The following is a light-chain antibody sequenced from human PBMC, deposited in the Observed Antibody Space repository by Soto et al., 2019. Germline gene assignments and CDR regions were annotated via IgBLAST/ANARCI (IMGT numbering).Light chain of an antibody. V-gene: IGKV1-5*03. Sequence: DIQMTQSPSTLSASVGDRVFITCRASQTISSWLAWYQQKPGKAPKLLIYKASTLKSGVPSRFSATVSGTEFSLTITSLQPEDFATYYCQQLFDSPITFGQGTRLEIK. CDR2: KAS. CDR1: QTISSW. CDR3: QQLFDSPIT. J-gene: IGKJ5*01.